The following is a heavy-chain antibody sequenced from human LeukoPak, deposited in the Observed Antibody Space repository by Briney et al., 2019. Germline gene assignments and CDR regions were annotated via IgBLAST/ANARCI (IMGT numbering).Heavy chain of an antibody. CDR3: VRDGVMVGTSGSRYDY. Sequence: ASVKVSCKASGYTFTGYYLHWVRQAPGQGLEWMGWINCNSGDTKYAQRFQGRVTMTRDTSISTAYMELSRLRSDDTAVYYCVRDGVMVGTSGSRYDYWGQGTLVTVSS. CDR2: INCNSGDT. V-gene: IGHV1-2*02. CDR1: GYTFTGYY. D-gene: IGHD4/OR15-4a*01. J-gene: IGHJ4*02.